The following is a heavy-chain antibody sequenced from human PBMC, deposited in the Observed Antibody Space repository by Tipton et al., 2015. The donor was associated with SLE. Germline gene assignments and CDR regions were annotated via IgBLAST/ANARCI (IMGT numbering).Heavy chain of an antibody. V-gene: IGHV4-34*01. CDR2: ISHGGST. CDR3: ARDDVLLWFRGMDV. J-gene: IGHJ6*02. D-gene: IGHD3-10*01. Sequence: GLVKPSEPLSLICGVSGGSLSGHFWSWIRQPPGKGLEWIGEISHGGSTNYNPSLKSRVTISVDSSKNQFSLKLSSVTAADTAVYYCARDDVLLWFRGMDVWGQGTTVTVSS. CDR1: GGSLSGHF.